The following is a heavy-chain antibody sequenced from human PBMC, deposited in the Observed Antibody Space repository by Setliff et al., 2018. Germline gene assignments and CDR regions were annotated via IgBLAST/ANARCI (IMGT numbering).Heavy chain of an antibody. CDR1: GYSFTGYY. CDR3: ARGGMAAAGRKGVFEY. V-gene: IGHV1-46*01. D-gene: IGHD6-13*01. CDR2: IHTGGGSA. Sequence: ASVKVSCKASGYSFTGYYMHWVRQAPGQGLEWMGIIHTGGGSASYAQKFQGRVTMTSDTSTSTVYMELNIVTPDDTATYYCARGGMAAAGRKGVFEYWGQGAVVTVS. J-gene: IGHJ4*02.